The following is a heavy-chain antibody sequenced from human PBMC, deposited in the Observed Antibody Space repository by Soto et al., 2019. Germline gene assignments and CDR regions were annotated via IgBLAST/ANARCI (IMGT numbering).Heavy chain of an antibody. CDR3: ASSAGYPWYGFHHNGMDV. Sequence: SETLSLTCSVSGASIRSYYWHWIRQPPGKGLEWIGYVYTSDYTRYSSSLKSRVTISVDTPKSQFYLRLNSVTAADTAVYYCASSAGYPWYGFHHNGMDVCGQGTTVTVSS. CDR1: GASIRSYY. V-gene: IGHV4-4*08. D-gene: IGHD3-16*02. J-gene: IGHJ6*02. CDR2: VYTSDYT.